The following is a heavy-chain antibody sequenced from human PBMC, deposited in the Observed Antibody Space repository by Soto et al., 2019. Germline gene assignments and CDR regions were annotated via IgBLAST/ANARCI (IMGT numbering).Heavy chain of an antibody. D-gene: IGHD5-18*01. J-gene: IGHJ6*02. Sequence: QIQLVQSGPEVKKPGASVKVSCKASGYTFTTYGISWVRQAPGQGLEWMGWISGYNGQTNYAQKFRGRVTITTDTSTGTAYMEMRSLRSDDTATHYCARDGRKELWVEGLNAMDVWGQGTTVTVSS. CDR1: GYTFTTYG. CDR3: ARDGRKELWVEGLNAMDV. V-gene: IGHV1-18*01. CDR2: ISGYNGQT.